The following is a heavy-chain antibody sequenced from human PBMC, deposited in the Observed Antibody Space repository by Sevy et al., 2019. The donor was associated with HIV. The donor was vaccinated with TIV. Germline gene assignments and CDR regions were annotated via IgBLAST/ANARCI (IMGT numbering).Heavy chain of an antibody. Sequence: GGSLRLSCAASGFTFSSYWMSWVRQAPGKGLEWVTNIKKDGSEKYYLDSVKGRFTISSDNAKNSVYLQMDSLRVEDTALYYCVGGPPADWGQGTLVTVSS. CDR1: GFTFSSYW. J-gene: IGHJ4*02. CDR2: IKKDGSEK. V-gene: IGHV3-7*01. D-gene: IGHD3-10*01. CDR3: VGGPPAD.